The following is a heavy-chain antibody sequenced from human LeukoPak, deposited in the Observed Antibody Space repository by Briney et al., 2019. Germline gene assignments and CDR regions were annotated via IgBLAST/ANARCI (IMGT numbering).Heavy chain of an antibody. V-gene: IGHV3-30*02. J-gene: IGHJ3*02. CDR2: IQHDGGRK. D-gene: IGHD3-10*01. CDR3: AKDFGSGRYAFDI. CDR1: GFNIEGHN. Sequence: GGSLKLSCAASGFNIEGHNMHWVRQAPGKGLEWVSFIQHDGGRKWYVDSVKGRFTISRDNSKKTLSLQMNDLRLEDTAVYYCAKDFGSGRYAFDIWGQGTIVTVSS.